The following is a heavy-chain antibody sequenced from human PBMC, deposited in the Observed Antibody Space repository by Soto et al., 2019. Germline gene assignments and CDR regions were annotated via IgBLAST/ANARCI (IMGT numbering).Heavy chain of an antibody. Sequence: QPGGSLRLSCAASGFTFSSYGMHWVRQAPGKGLEWVAVIWYDGSNKYYADSVKGRFTISRDNSKNTLYLQMNSLRAEDTAVYYCARAWGRDIVVVPAPSHEGVPCGMDVWGQGTTVTVSS. D-gene: IGHD2-2*01. CDR1: GFTFSSYG. V-gene: IGHV3-33*01. CDR2: IWYDGSNK. CDR3: ARAWGRDIVVVPAPSHEGVPCGMDV. J-gene: IGHJ6*02.